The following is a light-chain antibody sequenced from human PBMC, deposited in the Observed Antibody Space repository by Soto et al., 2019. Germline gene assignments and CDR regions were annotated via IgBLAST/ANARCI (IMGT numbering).Light chain of an antibody. CDR1: QSLLHSNGYNY. CDR2: WGS. CDR3: MQALQPPLT. J-gene: IGKJ5*01. V-gene: IGKV2-28*01. Sequence: EIVMTQSPLSLPVTPGEASSVSCRSSQSLLHSNGYNYLDWYLQKPGQSPQLLIYWGSNRASGVPDRFSGSGSGTDFTLKISRVEAEDVGVYCCMQALQPPLTFGQGTRLEI.